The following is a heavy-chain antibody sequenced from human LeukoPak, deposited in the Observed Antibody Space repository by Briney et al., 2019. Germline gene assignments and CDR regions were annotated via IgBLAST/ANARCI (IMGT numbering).Heavy chain of an antibody. CDR1: GFSFSSYP. Sequence: GGSLRLSCAASGFSFSSYPMRWVRQVPGKGLEWVTVISSDGSNKFYADSVKARFTISRDNSKNTLYLQMNSLRTEDTAVYYCARDFPYFDYWGQGTVVTVSS. CDR3: ARDFPYFDY. V-gene: IGHV3-30*03. CDR2: ISSDGSNK. J-gene: IGHJ4*02.